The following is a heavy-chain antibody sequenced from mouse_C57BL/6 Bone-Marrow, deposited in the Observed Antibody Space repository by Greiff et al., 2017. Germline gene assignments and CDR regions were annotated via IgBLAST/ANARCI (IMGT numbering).Heavy chain of an antibody. CDR1: GYTFTSYW. Sequence: QVQLQQSGAELVKPGASVKLSCKASGYTFTSYWMQWVKQRPGQGLEWIGEIDPSDSYTNYNQKFKGKATLTVDTSSSTAYMQLSSLTSEDAAVYYCAREGWYFDVWGKGTTVTVSS. CDR3: AREGWYFDV. CDR2: IDPSDSYT. J-gene: IGHJ1*03. V-gene: IGHV1-50*01.